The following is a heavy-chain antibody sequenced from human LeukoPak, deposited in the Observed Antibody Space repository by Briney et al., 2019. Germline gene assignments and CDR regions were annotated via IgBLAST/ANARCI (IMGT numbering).Heavy chain of an antibody. Sequence: SETLSLTCTVSGGSISSYYWSWIRQPPGKGLEWIGYIYYSGSTYYNPSLKSRVTISVDTSKNQFSLKLSSVTAADTAVYYCAREVGYCSGGSCYLSQDAFDIWGQGTMVTVSS. CDR1: GGSISSYY. J-gene: IGHJ3*02. CDR3: AREVGYCSGGSCYLSQDAFDI. D-gene: IGHD2-15*01. CDR2: IYYSGST. V-gene: IGHV4-59*12.